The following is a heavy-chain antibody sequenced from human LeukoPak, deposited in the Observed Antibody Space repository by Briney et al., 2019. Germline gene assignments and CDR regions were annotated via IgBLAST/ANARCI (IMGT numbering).Heavy chain of an antibody. CDR2: IRSKANSYAT. V-gene: IGHV3-73*01. CDR1: GFTFSGSA. Sequence: GGSLRLSCAASGFTFSGSAMHWVRQASGKGLEWVGRIRSKANSYATAYAASVKGRFTISRDDSKNTAYLQMNSLKTEDTAVYYCTSTFVDTAMGTRGGYWGQGTLVTVSS. CDR3: TSTFVDTAMGTRGGY. D-gene: IGHD5-18*01. J-gene: IGHJ4*02.